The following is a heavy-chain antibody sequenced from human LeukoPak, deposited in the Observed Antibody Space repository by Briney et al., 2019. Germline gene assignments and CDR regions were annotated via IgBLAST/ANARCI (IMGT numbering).Heavy chain of an antibody. CDR3: ARESYTGEYYYYYMDV. J-gene: IGHJ6*03. CDR2: ISSSSSYI. Sequence: GGSLRLSCAASGFTFSSYSMNWVRQAPGKGLEWVSSISSSSSYIYYADSVKGRFTISRDNAKNSLYLQMNSLRAEDTAVYYCARESYTGEYYYYYMDVWGKGTTVTVSS. D-gene: IGHD7-27*01. CDR1: GFTFSSYS. V-gene: IGHV3-21*01.